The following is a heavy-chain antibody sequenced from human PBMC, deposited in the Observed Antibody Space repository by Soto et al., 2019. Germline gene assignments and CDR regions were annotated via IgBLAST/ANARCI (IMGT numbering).Heavy chain of an antibody. CDR1: GGSISSGNYY. Sequence: QVQLQESGPGLVKPSQTLSLTCTVSGGSISSGNYYGSWIRQPPGKGLEWIGFISYSGSTYYSTSLKSRVTISVDTSKSQFSLNLSFVTAADTAVYYCATMGTPATGLYFFDYWGQGSLVTVSS. J-gene: IGHJ4*02. CDR2: ISYSGST. D-gene: IGHD2-15*01. V-gene: IGHV4-30-4*01. CDR3: ATMGTPATGLYFFDY.